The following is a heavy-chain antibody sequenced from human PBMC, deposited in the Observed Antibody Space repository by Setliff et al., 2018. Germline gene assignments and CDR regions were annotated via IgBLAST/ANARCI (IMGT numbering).Heavy chain of an antibody. CDR2: IPYDGSNQ. CDR1: GFTFSSYG. Sequence: GESLKISCAASGFTFSSYGMHWVRQAPGRGLEWVGYIPYDGSNQFYPDSLKGRFTISRDNSKNTLYLQMNSLRPEDTALYYCAKVRALTYCRGDSCYCFDYWGQGTLVTVSS. J-gene: IGHJ4*02. D-gene: IGHD2-15*01. V-gene: IGHV3-30*02. CDR3: AKVRALTYCRGDSCYCFDY.